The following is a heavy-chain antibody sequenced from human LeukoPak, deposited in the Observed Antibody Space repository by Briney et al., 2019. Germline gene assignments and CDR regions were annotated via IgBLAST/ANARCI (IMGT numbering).Heavy chain of an antibody. CDR1: GFTFSDFA. J-gene: IGHJ4*01. V-gene: IGHV3-23*01. CDR2: IEKNAGGA. D-gene: IGHD1-26*01. CDR3: AKQEGALIENWCFDH. Sequence: GGSLRLSCAASGFTFSDFAMSWVRLAPGKGLEWVTSIEKNAGGAYYADSVKGRFTVSRDNSKNTLYLQMSSLRVEDTALYYCAKQEGALIENWCFDHWVLGTLVTVSS.